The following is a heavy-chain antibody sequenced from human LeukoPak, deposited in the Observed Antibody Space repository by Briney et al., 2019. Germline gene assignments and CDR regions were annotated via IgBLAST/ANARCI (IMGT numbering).Heavy chain of an antibody. D-gene: IGHD3-22*01. Sequence: GASLKISCKGSDYSFPNYWIGWVRQMPGKGLEWMGIIYPGDSDTRYRPSFQGQVTISVDKSINTAYLQWSSLKASDTAMYYCARYHYDGSGYPYWGQGTLVTVSS. CDR2: IYPGDSDT. V-gene: IGHV5-51*01. CDR3: ARYHYDGSGYPY. J-gene: IGHJ4*02. CDR1: DYSFPNYW.